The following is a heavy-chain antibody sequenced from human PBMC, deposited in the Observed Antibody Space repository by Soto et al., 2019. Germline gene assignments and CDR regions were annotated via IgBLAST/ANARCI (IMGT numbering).Heavy chain of an antibody. D-gene: IGHD5-18*01. CDR2: INHSGST. J-gene: IGHJ4*02. Sequence: SETLSLTCAVYGGSFSGYYWSWIRQPPGKGLEWIGEINHSGSTNYNPSLKSRVTISVDTSKNQFSLKLSSVTAADTAVYYCARVGSYVDTAMAKAIDYWGQGTLVTVSS. V-gene: IGHV4-34*01. CDR3: ARVGSYVDTAMAKAIDY. CDR1: GGSFSGYY.